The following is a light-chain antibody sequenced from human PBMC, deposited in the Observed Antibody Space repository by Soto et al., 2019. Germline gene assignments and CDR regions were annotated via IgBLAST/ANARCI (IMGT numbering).Light chain of an antibody. Sequence: ESLLTQSPGTLSLSPGERATLSCRASQTVNSRHLNWYQHKPGQAPRLLIYGASIRAAGIPDRFSGSRSGADFSLTITRPEPEDSEGYYCQQFDGSRPAFTFGQGTKLEI. J-gene: IGKJ2*01. CDR3: QQFDGSRPAFT. CDR2: GAS. CDR1: QTVNSRH. V-gene: IGKV3-20*01.